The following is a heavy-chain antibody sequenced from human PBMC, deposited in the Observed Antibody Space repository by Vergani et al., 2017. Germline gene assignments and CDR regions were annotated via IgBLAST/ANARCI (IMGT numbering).Heavy chain of an antibody. CDR2: IYPGDSEV. D-gene: IGHD3-10*01. CDR1: GYIFSNFW. CDR3: ASGGHGSENGGALQL. Sequence: EVMLVQSGAEVKKPGESPKISCQAFGYIFSNFWIGWVRQRPGRGLEWMGIIYPGDSEVKSNPTFRGQVIFSVDTSVNTAYLQWRSLQASDTATYFCASGGHGSENGGALQLWGQGTNITVSS. V-gene: IGHV5-51*01. J-gene: IGHJ3*01.